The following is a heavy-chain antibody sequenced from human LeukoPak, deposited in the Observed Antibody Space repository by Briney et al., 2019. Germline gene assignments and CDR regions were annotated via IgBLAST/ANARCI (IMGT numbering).Heavy chain of an antibody. V-gene: IGHV4-31*01. CDR1: GGSIGSGGYY. Sequence: SETLSLTCTVSGGSIGSGGYYWNWIRQHPGKGLEWIGYISYSGSTNYNPSLKSLPTISLDTSKNQFSLTLSSVTAADTAVYYCARGNTVHDFWSGVAKNWFDPWGQGTLVTVSS. CDR3: ARGNTVHDFWSGVAKNWFDP. J-gene: IGHJ5*02. D-gene: IGHD3-3*01. CDR2: ISYSGST.